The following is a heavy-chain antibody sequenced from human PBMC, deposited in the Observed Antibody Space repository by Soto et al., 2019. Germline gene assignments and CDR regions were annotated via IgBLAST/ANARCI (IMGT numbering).Heavy chain of an antibody. D-gene: IGHD2-15*01. CDR1: GFTFSSYA. V-gene: IGHV3-30-3*01. J-gene: IGHJ6*02. CDR3: ARQKSYCSGGSCYSYYYGMDV. CDR2: ISYDGSNK. Sequence: LRLSCAASGFTFSSYAMHWVRQAPGKGLEWVAVISYDGSNKYYADSVKGRFTISRDNSKNTLYLQMNSLRAEDTAVYYCARQKSYCSGGSCYSYYYGMDVWGQGTTVTVSS.